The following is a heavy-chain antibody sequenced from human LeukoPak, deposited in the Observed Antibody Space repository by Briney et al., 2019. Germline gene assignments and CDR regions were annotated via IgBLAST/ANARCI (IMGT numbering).Heavy chain of an antibody. CDR3: AAGRYSSSSFDY. D-gene: IGHD6-6*01. Sequence: PGGSLRLSCAASGFTFSSYWMHWVRQAPGKGLVWVSRVNSDGSMTSYPGSVKGRFTISRDNAKNTLSLQMNSLRAEDTAVYYCAAGRYSSSSFDYWGQGTLVTVSS. V-gene: IGHV3-74*01. J-gene: IGHJ4*02. CDR1: GFTFSSYW. CDR2: VNSDGSMT.